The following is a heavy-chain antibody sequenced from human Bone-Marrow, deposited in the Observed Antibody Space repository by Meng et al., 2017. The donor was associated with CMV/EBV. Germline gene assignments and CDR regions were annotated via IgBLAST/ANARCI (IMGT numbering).Heavy chain of an antibody. Sequence: SETLSLTCIVSGGSISRSTYYWGWIRQPPGKGLEWIGSIFYRGSTYYNPSLESRVTISVDTSKNQFSLHLRSVTAADTAVYYCAIDMGPELGVIYWGQGTLVTVSS. CDR3: AIDMGPELGVIY. V-gene: IGHV4-39*07. CDR2: IFYRGST. D-gene: IGHD7-27*01. CDR1: GGSISRSTYY. J-gene: IGHJ4*02.